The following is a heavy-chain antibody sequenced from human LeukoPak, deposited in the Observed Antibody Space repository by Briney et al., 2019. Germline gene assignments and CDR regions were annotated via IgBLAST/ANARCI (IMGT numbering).Heavy chain of an antibody. Sequence: PSETLSLTCTVSGYSISSGYYWGWIRQPPGKGLEWIGSISHGGSTYYDASLKSRVTISVDMSKNQFSLKLTFVTAADSAVYYCGRGIVTTARGAFDLWGQGTMVTISS. CDR2: ISHGGST. D-gene: IGHD1-1*01. CDR1: GYSISSGYY. CDR3: GRGIVTTARGAFDL. J-gene: IGHJ3*01. V-gene: IGHV4-38-2*02.